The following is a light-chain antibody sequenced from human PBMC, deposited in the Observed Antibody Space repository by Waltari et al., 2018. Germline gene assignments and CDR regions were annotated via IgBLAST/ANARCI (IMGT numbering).Light chain of an antibody. V-gene: IGLV2-14*01. CDR3: SSYTSSSVV. CDR1: SSDVGGYND. Sequence: QSALTQPASVSGSPGQSITISCTGTSSDVGGYNDVSCYQQHPGKAPKLMIYDVSKRPSGVSNHFSGSKSGNTASLTISGLQAEDEADYYCSSYTSSSVVFGGGTKLTVL. CDR2: DVS. J-gene: IGLJ2*01.